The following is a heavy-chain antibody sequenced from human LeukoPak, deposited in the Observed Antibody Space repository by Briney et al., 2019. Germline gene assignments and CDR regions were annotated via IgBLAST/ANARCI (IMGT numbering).Heavy chain of an antibody. V-gene: IGHV4-59*08. Sequence: SETLSLTCTVSGGSISSYYWSWIRQPPGKGLGWIGYIYYSGSTNYNPSLKSRVTISVDTSKNQFSLKLSSVTAADTAVYYCARHADGDYGWFDPWGQGTLVTVSS. CDR3: ARHADGDYGWFDP. D-gene: IGHD4-17*01. J-gene: IGHJ5*02. CDR2: IYYSGST. CDR1: GGSISSYY.